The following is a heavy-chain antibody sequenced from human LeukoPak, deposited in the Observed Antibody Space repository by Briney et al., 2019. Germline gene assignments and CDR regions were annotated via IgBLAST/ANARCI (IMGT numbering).Heavy chain of an antibody. CDR1: GGSISSGSYY. CDR2: IYTSGST. J-gene: IGHJ6*03. V-gene: IGHV4-61*02. Sequence: PSQTLSLTCTVSGGSISSGSYYWSWIRQPAGKGLEWIGRIYTSGSTNYNPSLKSRVTISVDTSKNQFSLKLSSVTAADTAVYYCARSVGSSGRPIYYYYYMDVWGKGTTVTVS. D-gene: IGHD6-19*01. CDR3: ARSVGSSGRPIYYYYYMDV.